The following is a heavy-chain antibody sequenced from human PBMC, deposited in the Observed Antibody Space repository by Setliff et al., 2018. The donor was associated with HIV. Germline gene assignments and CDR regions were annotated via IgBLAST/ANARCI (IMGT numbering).Heavy chain of an antibody. CDR1: GGTFSSYG. J-gene: IGHJ6*02. Sequence: SVKVSCKASGGTFSSYGITWVRQAPGQGLEWMGGSTPLLDTTNYAQKFQGRVTITTDESTSTAYMELSSLRSEDTAVYYCARRVPYYDSSGYYSGYYYYGMDVWGQGTTVTVSS. CDR3: ARRVPYYDSSGYYSGYYYYGMDV. D-gene: IGHD3-22*01. V-gene: IGHV1-69*05. CDR2: STPLLDTT.